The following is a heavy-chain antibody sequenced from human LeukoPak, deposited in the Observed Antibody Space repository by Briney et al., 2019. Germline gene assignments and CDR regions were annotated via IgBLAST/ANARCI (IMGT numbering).Heavy chain of an antibody. V-gene: IGHV4-39*01. D-gene: IGHD3-22*01. CDR2: MYHRGST. Sequence: PSETLSLTCTVSGGSISSSNFYWGWIRQPPGKGLEWIGSMYHRGSTYYNPSLKSQVTISVDTSKNQFSLNLSSVTAADTAVYYCARHADSSGYYFFDFWGQGTLVTVSS. CDR3: ARHADSSGYYFFDF. J-gene: IGHJ4*02. CDR1: GGSISSSNFY.